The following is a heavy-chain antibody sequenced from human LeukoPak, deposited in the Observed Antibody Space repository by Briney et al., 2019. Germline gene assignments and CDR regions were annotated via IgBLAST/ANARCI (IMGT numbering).Heavy chain of an antibody. CDR1: GGTFSSYA. V-gene: IGHV1-69*05. CDR2: IIPIFGTA. Sequence: SVKVSCTASGGTFSSYAISWVRQAPGQGLEWMGGIIPIFGTANYAQKFQGRVTITTDESTSTAYMELSSLRSEDTAVYYCATPRIAAAGLFDYWGQGTLVTVSS. D-gene: IGHD6-13*01. J-gene: IGHJ4*02. CDR3: ATPRIAAAGLFDY.